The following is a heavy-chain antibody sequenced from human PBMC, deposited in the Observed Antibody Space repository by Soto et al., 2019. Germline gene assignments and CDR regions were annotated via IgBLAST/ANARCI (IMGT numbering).Heavy chain of an antibody. CDR1: GGSISSGGYY. CDR2: IYYSGST. Sequence: SETLSLTCTVSGGSISSGGYYWSWSRQHPGKGLEWIGYIYYSGSTYYNPSLKSRVTISVDTSKNQFSLKLSSVTAADTAVYYCASAGSGHHAFDIWGQGTMVTVSS. D-gene: IGHD3-3*01. CDR3: ASAGSGHHAFDI. V-gene: IGHV4-31*03. J-gene: IGHJ3*02.